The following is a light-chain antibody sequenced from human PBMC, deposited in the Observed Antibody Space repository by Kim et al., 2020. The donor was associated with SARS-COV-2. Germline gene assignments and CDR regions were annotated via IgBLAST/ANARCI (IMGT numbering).Light chain of an antibody. CDR1: KLGDKY. V-gene: IGLV3-1*01. CDR2: QDS. CDR3: QAWDSSTVV. Sequence: VAPGKPASITCSGDKLGDKYACWYQQRPGQSPVLVIYQDSKRPSGIPERFSGSNSGNTATLTISGTQAMDEADYYCQAWDSSTVVFGGGTQLTVL. J-gene: IGLJ2*01.